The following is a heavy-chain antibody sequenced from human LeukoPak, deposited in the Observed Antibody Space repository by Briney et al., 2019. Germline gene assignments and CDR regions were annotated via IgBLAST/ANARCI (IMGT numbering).Heavy chain of an antibody. CDR2: IYYSGST. D-gene: IGHD3-10*01. CDR1: GGSINNYY. CDR3: ARDSALSSYFDY. Sequence: SETLSLTCTVSGGSINNYYWSWIRQPPGKGLEWIGYIYYSGSTNYNPSLKSRVTISVDTSKNQFSLKLSSVTAADTAVYYCARDSALSSYFDYWGQGTLVTVSS. J-gene: IGHJ4*02. V-gene: IGHV4-59*01.